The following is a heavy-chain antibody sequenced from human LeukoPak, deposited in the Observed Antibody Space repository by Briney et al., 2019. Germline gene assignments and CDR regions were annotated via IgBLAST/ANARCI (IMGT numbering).Heavy chain of an antibody. V-gene: IGHV4-59*01. Sequence: SETLSLTCSVSGGSISPYYWSWFRQPPGKGLEWIGYIFHSGITTYNPSLKSRVTISLDSSKNQFFLRLPSVTAADTAMYYCARAETLAAIYFDFWGQGSLVTVSS. J-gene: IGHJ4*02. CDR3: ARAETLAAIYFDF. CDR2: IFHSGIT. D-gene: IGHD6-25*01. CDR1: GGSISPYY.